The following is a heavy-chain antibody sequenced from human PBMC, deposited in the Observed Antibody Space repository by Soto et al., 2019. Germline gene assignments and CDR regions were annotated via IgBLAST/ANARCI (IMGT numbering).Heavy chain of an antibody. Sequence: QLQLQESGPGLVKPSETLSLTCTVSGGSISSSSYYWGWIRQPPGKGLEWIGSIYYSGSTYYNPSLKSRVTIFVDTSKNQFSLKLSSVTAADTAVYYCARPGSGSYYKVGAFDIWGQGTMVTVSS. V-gene: IGHV4-39*01. CDR1: GGSISSSSYY. CDR3: ARPGSGSYYKVGAFDI. J-gene: IGHJ3*02. D-gene: IGHD3-10*01. CDR2: IYYSGST.